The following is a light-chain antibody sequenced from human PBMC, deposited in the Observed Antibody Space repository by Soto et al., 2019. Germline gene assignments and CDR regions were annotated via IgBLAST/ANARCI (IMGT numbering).Light chain of an antibody. CDR2: STT. J-gene: IGLJ3*02. V-gene: IGLV7-43*01. CDR1: TGAVTSGYY. CDR3: LLWSGGSWV. Sequence: QAVVTQEPSLTVSPGGTGTLTCASSTGAVTSGYYANWFQQKPGQAPRSLIYSTTNKPSWTPARFSGSLHGDKAVLTLSGVHPDDESDYYCLLWSGGSWVFGGGTRLTFL.